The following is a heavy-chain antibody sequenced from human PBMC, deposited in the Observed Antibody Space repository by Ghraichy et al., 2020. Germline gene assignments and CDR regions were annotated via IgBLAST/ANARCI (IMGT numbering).Heavy chain of an antibody. CDR2: IKQDGSEK. V-gene: IGHV3-7*03. D-gene: IGHD2-15*01. CDR3: ARLFLPDCSGDSCYSDRYRYFNL. CDR1: GFTFSRYW. Sequence: GGSLRLSCAASGFTFSRYWMTWVRQAPGKGLEWVANIKQDGSEKYYVDSVKGRFTISRDNAKTSLYLEMNSLRVEDTAVYYCARLFLPDCSGDSCYSDRYRYFNLWGRGTLVPVSS. J-gene: IGHJ2*01.